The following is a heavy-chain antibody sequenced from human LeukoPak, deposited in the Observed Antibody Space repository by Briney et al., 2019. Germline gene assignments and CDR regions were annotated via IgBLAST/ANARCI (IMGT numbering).Heavy chain of an antibody. CDR3: ARVLYCSSTSCQAAWYFDY. V-gene: IGHV4-38-2*02. J-gene: IGHJ4*02. CDR1: GYSISSISSTYY. CDR2: SIYHSGST. Sequence: SETLSLTCTVSGYSISSISSTYYWGWVRQSPGKRLEWIGSSIYHSGSTYYNPSLQSRVTISVDTSKNQFSLKLSSVTAADTAVYYCARVLYCSSTSCQAAWYFDYWGQGTLVTVSS. D-gene: IGHD2-2*01.